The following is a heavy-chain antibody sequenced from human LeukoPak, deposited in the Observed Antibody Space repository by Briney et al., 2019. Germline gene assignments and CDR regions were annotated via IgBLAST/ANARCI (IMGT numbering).Heavy chain of an antibody. J-gene: IGHJ5*02. D-gene: IGHD5-18*01. Sequence: ASVKVSCKASGYTFTSYGISWVRQAPGQGLEWMGWISAYNGNTNYAQKLQGRVTMTTDTSTSTAYMELRSLRSDATAVYYCARLLSGYSYVYTLYRWFDPWGQGTLVTVSS. V-gene: IGHV1-18*01. CDR1: GYTFTSYG. CDR2: ISAYNGNT. CDR3: ARLLSGYSYVYTLYRWFDP.